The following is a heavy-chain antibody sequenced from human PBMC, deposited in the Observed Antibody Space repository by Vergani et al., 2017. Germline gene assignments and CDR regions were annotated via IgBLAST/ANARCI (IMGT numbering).Heavy chain of an antibody. CDR2: VSWNSETI. J-gene: IGHJ6*04. CDR1: GFRFDEYA. V-gene: IGHV3-9*01. Sequence: EVQLVESGGGLVQPGRSLRLSCEASGFRFDEYAMHWVRRVPGKGLEWVSGVSWNSETIRYADAVKGRFTISRDNAKSSLYLQMDSLRPEDTANYYCAKGQQLVFFSVDVWGIGTSVTVTA. D-gene: IGHD6-13*01. CDR3: AKGQQLVFFSVDV.